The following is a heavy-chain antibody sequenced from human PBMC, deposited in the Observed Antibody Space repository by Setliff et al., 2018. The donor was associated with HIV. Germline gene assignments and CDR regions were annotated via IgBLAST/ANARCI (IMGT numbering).Heavy chain of an antibody. V-gene: IGHV3-30*02. CDR3: ARDFSWDEVLGNWFDP. Sequence: GGSLRLSCAASGFTISSYHIHWVRQAPGKGLEWVAFVRHDGDVQIYADSVKGRFTASRDNPKNTVSLQLNSLRIEDTAVYYCARDFSWDEVLGNWFDPWGQGTLVTVSS. CDR1: GFTISSYH. D-gene: IGHD2-15*01. J-gene: IGHJ5*02. CDR2: VRHDGDVQ.